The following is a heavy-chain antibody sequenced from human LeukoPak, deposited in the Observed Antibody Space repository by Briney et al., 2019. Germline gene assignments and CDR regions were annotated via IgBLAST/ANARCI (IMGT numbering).Heavy chain of an antibody. J-gene: IGHJ6*02. V-gene: IGHV3-48*03. D-gene: IGHD3-10*01. CDR3: ARDRGYYYGSGVPYYYYYGMDV. CDR1: GFTFSSYE. Sequence: PGGSLRLSCAAPGFTFSSYEFTWVRQAPAKGLEWVSYISSSGRTIFYADSVKGRFTISRDNAKNSLYLQMNSLRAEDTAVYYCARDRGYYYGSGVPYYYYYGMDVWGQGTTVTVSS. CDR2: ISSSGRTI.